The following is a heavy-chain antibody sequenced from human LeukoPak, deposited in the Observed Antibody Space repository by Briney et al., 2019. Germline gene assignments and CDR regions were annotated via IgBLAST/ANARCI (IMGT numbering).Heavy chain of an antibody. J-gene: IGHJ4*02. D-gene: IGHD3-22*01. Sequence: GGSLRLSCETSGFTFSNYAMSWVRQAPGRGLRWVSGISYGDGGTYYADSVKGRFTISRDNSKNTLYLQMNSLRAEDTAVYYCAGYDSSGYYFGYWGQGTLVTVSS. V-gene: IGHV3-23*01. CDR2: ISYGDGGT. CDR1: GFTFSNYA. CDR3: AGYDSSGYYFGY.